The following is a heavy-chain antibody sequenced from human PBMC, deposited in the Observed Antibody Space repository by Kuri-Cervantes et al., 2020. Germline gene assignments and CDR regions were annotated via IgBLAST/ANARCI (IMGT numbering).Heavy chain of an antibody. CDR2: INWNGGST. CDR3: ARGPSGTYPTYVDC. D-gene: IGHD1-26*01. J-gene: IGHJ4*02. V-gene: IGHV3-20*04. CDR1: GFTFSDYY. Sequence: GEFLKISCAASGFTFSDYYMSWIRQAPGKGLEWVSNINWNGGSTSYADSVRGRFTISRDNAKNSLYLQMNSLRAEDTALYYCARGPSGTYPTYVDCWGQGTLVTVSS.